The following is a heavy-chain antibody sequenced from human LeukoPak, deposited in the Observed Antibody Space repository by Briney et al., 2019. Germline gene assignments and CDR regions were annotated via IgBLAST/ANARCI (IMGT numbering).Heavy chain of an antibody. CDR1: GASFSGY. CDR3: ARHGGYYFDY. V-gene: IGHV4-34*01. CDR2: IHHSGST. J-gene: IGHJ4*02. Sequence: SETLSLTCGVYGASFSGYWSWIRQPPGEGLEWIGQIHHSGSTSYNPSLRSRVTISVDTSKNQFSLKLTSVTAADTAVYYCARHGGYYFDYWGQGTPVTVSS. D-gene: IGHD3-16*01.